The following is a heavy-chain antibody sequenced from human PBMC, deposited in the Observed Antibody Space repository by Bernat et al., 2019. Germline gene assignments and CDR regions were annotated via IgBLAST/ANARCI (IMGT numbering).Heavy chain of an antibody. CDR1: GFTFSSYG. CDR2: ISYDGSNK. J-gene: IGHJ4*02. V-gene: IGHV3-30*18. D-gene: IGHD6-13*01. CDR3: AKGKGSAAGDPDTYYFDY. Sequence: QVQLVESGGGVVQPGRSLRLSCAASGFTFSSYGMHWVRQAPGKGLEWVAVISYDGSNKYYADSVKGRFTISRDNSKNTLYLQMNSLKTEDTAVYYCAKGKGSAAGDPDTYYFDYWGQGTLVTVSS.